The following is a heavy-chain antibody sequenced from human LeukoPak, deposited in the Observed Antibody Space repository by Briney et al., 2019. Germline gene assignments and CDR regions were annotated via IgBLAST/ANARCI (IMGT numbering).Heavy chain of an antibody. D-gene: IGHD3-22*01. CDR3: AKGDSSAYSPMDY. CDR1: GFTFSSCA. V-gene: IGHV3-23*01. J-gene: IGHJ4*02. CDR2: ISSSGGST. Sequence: GGSLRLSCAASGFTFSSCAVSWVRQAPGKGLEWVSVISSSGGSTYYADSVKGRFTISRDNSKNTLYLQMNSLRADDTAVYYCAKGDSSAYSPMDYWGQGTLVTVSS.